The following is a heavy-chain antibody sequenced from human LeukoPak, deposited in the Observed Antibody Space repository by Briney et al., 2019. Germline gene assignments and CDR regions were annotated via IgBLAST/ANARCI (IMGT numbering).Heavy chain of an antibody. D-gene: IGHD3-10*01. CDR2: ISSSSSYT. Sequence: GGSLRLSCAASGFTFSDYYMSWIRQAPGKGLEWVSYISSSSSYTNYADSVKGRFTISRDNAKNSLYLQMNSLRAEDTAVYYCARAPRSAIWFGELPCDYWGQGTLVTVSS. V-gene: IGHV3-11*06. CDR3: ARAPRSAIWFGELPCDY. CDR1: GFTFSDYY. J-gene: IGHJ4*02.